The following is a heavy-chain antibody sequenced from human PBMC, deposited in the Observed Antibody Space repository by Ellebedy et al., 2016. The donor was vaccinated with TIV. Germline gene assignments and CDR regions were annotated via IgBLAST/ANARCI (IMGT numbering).Heavy chain of an antibody. V-gene: IGHV3-48*04. Sequence: GGSLRLSCAASGFTFSSYSMNWVRQAPGKGLEWVSYISSSGSTIYYADSVKGRFTISRDNAKNSLYLQMNSLRAEDTAVYYCARDDSSGYITYYFDYWGQGTLVTVSS. CDR3: ARDDSSGYITYYFDY. J-gene: IGHJ4*02. CDR2: ISSSGSTI. D-gene: IGHD3-22*01. CDR1: GFTFSSYS.